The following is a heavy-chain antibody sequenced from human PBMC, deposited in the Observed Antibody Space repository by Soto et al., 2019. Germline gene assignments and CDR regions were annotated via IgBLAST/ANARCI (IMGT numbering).Heavy chain of an antibody. CDR3: ARSYEYSSSWFGGY. J-gene: IGHJ4*02. D-gene: IGHD6-13*01. V-gene: IGHV4-34*01. Sequence: PSETLSLTCAVYGGSFSGYYWSWIRQPPGKGLEWIGEINHSGSTNYNPSLKSRVTISVDTSKNQFSLKLSSVTAADTAVYYCARSYEYSSSWFGGYWGQGTLVTVSS. CDR2: INHSGST. CDR1: GGSFSGYY.